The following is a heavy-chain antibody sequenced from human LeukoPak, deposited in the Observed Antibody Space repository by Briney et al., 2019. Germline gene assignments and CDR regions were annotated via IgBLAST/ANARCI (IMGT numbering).Heavy chain of an antibody. CDR1: DDSISTPFYY. CDR3: ARNSSSGWFDF. CDR2: IYNSVST. J-gene: IGHJ4*02. Sequence: SETLSLTCTVSDDSISTPFYYWGWIRQPPGKGLEWIGSIYNSVSTFYNPSLKSRVTISIDPSRNHFSLRLTSVNVADTAVYYCARNSSSGWFDFWGQGILVTVSS. V-gene: IGHV4-39*02. D-gene: IGHD6-19*01.